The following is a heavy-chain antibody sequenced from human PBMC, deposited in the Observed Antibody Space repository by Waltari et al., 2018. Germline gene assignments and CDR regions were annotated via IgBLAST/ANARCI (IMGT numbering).Heavy chain of an antibody. CDR3: ARDRRDDNNSVRWLDP. CDR2: ISAYNGNT. V-gene: IGHV1-18*01. Sequence: QIQLVQSGGEVKKPGASVKVSCKAFGSMFRYFGIFWVRQAPGQGLEFMGWISAYNGNTNYAQTFQGRLTLTTDTSASTAYMELSSLTSDDTAVYYCARDRRDDNNSVRWLDPWGQGTLVTVSS. CDR1: GSMFRYFG. D-gene: IGHD3-10*02. J-gene: IGHJ5*02.